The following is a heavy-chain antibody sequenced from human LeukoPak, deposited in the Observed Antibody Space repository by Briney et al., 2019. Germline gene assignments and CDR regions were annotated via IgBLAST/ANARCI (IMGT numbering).Heavy chain of an antibody. V-gene: IGHV3-21*01. J-gene: IGHJ5*02. CDR1: GFTFSSYS. D-gene: IGHD3-10*01. Sequence: GGSLRLSCAASGFTFSSYSMNWVRQAPGKGLEWVSSISSSSSYIYYADSEKGRFTISRDNAKNSLYLQMNSLRAEDTAVYYCARGWFGELWDWFDPWGQGTLVTVSS. CDR3: ARGWFGELWDWFDP. CDR2: ISSSSSYI.